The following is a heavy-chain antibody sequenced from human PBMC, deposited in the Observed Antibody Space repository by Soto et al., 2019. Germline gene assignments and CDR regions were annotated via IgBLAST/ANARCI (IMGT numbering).Heavy chain of an antibody. Sequence: ASVKVSCKASGYTFTSYGSSGVRQAPGRGLEWMGWISAYNGNTNYAQKLQGRVTMTTDTSTSTAYMELRSLRSDDTAVYYCARDRGRYYDILTRYPHLGADYWGQGTLITVCS. CDR2: ISAYNGNT. CDR3: ARDRGRYYDILTRYPHLGADY. D-gene: IGHD3-9*01. J-gene: IGHJ4*02. CDR1: GYTFTSYG. V-gene: IGHV1-18*04.